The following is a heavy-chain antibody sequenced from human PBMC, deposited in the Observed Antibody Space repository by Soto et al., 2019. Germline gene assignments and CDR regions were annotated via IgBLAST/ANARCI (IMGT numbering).Heavy chain of an antibody. Sequence: QVQMVQSGGEVKKLGASVKVSCKTSGYTFTDYGISWVRQAPGQGLEWMGWINTYNDKTDYTQKLQARVTLTTDTATTTAYMELRSLTSDDTAVYYCARGYDIWSGRSFGMDVWGQGTTIIVSS. CDR2: INTYNDKT. D-gene: IGHD3-3*01. J-gene: IGHJ6*02. V-gene: IGHV1-18*01. CDR3: ARGYDIWSGRSFGMDV. CDR1: GYTFTDYG.